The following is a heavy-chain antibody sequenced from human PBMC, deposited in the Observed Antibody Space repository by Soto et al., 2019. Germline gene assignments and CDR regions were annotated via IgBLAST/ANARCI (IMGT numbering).Heavy chain of an antibody. Sequence: QVQLVESGGGVVQPGRSLRLSCAASGFTFSSYGMHWVRQAPGKGLEWVAVIWYDGSNKYYADSVKGRFTISRDNSKNTLYLKMNSLRAEDTAVYYCARERTIFRTSGAFDIWGQGTMVTVSS. CDR1: GFTFSSYG. D-gene: IGHD3-9*01. CDR3: ARERTIFRTSGAFDI. V-gene: IGHV3-33*01. J-gene: IGHJ3*02. CDR2: IWYDGSNK.